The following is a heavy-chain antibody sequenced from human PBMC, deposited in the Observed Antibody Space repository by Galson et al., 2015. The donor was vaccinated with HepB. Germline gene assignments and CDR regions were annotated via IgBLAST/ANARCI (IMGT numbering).Heavy chain of an antibody. V-gene: IGHV5-51*01. CDR1: GYSFTSYW. Sequence: QSGAEVKKPGESLKISCKGSGYSFTSYWIGWVRQMPGKGLEWMGIIYPGDSDTRYSPSFQGQVTISADKSISTAYLQWSSLKASDTAMYYCARQALGSGSYYNVNAFDIWGQGTMVTVSS. J-gene: IGHJ3*02. CDR2: IYPGDSDT. D-gene: IGHD3-10*01. CDR3: ARQALGSGSYYNVNAFDI.